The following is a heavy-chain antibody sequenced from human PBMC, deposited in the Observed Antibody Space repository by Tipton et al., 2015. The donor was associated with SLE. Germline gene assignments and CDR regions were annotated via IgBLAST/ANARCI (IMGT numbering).Heavy chain of an antibody. V-gene: IGHV3-9*01. Sequence: GLVKPSETLSLMCSVSGDSINDYYWSWIRQPPGTGLEWVSGISWNSGRIDYADSVKGRFTISRDNAKRSLYLQMNSLRPEDTALYYCAKVGPLTYGDTDYYGMDVWGQGTTVTVSS. D-gene: IGHD3-16*01. J-gene: IGHJ6*02. CDR3: AKVGPLTYGDTDYYGMDV. CDR2: ISWNSGRI. CDR1: GDSINDYY.